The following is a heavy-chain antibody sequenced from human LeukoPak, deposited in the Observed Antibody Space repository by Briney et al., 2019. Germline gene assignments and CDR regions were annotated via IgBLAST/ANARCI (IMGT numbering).Heavy chain of an antibody. CDR3: AREYSSGWYPAGYYGMDV. D-gene: IGHD6-19*01. V-gene: IGHV1-46*01. CDR2: INPSGGST. CDR1: GYTFTSYY. Sequence: VSVKVSCKASGYTFTSYYMHWVRQAPGQGLEWMGIINPSGGSTSYAQKFQGRVTMTRDTSTSTVYMELSSLRSEDTAVYYCAREYSSGWYPAGYYGMDVWGQGTTVTVSS. J-gene: IGHJ6*02.